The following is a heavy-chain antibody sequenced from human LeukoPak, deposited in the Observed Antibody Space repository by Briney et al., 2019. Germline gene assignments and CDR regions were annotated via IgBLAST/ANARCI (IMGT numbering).Heavy chain of an antibody. CDR1: GFTFSSYW. CDR3: ARDQRCSSTSCYGGPFDY. J-gene: IGHJ4*02. Sequence: GGSLRLSCAAYGFTFSSYWMSWVRQAPGKGLEWVANIKQDGSEKYYVDSVKGRFTISRDNAKNSLYLQMNSLRAEDTAVYYCARDQRCSSTSCYGGPFDYWGQGTLVTVSS. CDR2: IKQDGSEK. V-gene: IGHV3-7*03. D-gene: IGHD2-2*01.